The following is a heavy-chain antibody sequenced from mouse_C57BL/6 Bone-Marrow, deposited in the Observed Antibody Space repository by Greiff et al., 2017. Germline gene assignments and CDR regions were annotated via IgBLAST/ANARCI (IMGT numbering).Heavy chain of an antibody. CDR1: GYTFTSYG. CDR3: ARWGIWLRRSWFAY. D-gene: IGHD2-2*01. V-gene: IGHV1-81*01. CDR2: IYPRSGNT. J-gene: IGHJ3*01. Sequence: LVESGAELARPGASVKLSCKASGYTFTSYGISWVKQRTGQGLEWIGEIYPRSGNTYYNEKFKGKATLTADKSSSTAYMELRSLTSEDSAVYFCARWGIWLRRSWFAYWGQGTLVTVSA.